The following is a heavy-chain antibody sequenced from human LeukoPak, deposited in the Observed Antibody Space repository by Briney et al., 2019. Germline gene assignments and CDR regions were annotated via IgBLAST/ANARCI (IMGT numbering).Heavy chain of an antibody. J-gene: IGHJ4*02. CDR3: AKDAQRGFDYSNSLEN. CDR2: IWSDKSNR. CDR1: GFIFNHHA. V-gene: IGHV3-33*06. Sequence: GGSLRLACAASGFIFNHHAMHWVRQAPGKGLEWVAVIWSDKSNRFYADSVRGRFTISRDDSRKTVYLQMEGMTGEDTAIYYCAKDAQRGFDYSNSLENWGQGALVTVAS. D-gene: IGHD4-11*01.